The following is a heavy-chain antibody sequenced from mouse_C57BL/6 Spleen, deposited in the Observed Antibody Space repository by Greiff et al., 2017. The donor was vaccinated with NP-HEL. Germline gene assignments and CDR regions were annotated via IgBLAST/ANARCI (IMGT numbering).Heavy chain of an antibody. CDR3: ARYYYGSSYAWYFDV. V-gene: IGHV1-52*01. CDR2: IDPSDSET. Sequence: QVQLQQPGAELVRPGSSVKLSCKASGYTFTSYWMHWVKQRPIQGLEWIGNIDPSDSETPYNQKFKDKATLTVDKSSSTAYMQLSSLTSEDSAVYYCARYYYGSSYAWYFDVWGTGTTVTVSS. D-gene: IGHD1-1*01. J-gene: IGHJ1*03. CDR1: GYTFTSYW.